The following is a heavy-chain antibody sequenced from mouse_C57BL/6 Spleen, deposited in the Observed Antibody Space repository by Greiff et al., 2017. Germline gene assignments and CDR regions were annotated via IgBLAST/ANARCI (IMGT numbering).Heavy chain of an antibody. Sequence: EVQVVESGGDLVKPGGSLKLSCAASGFTFSSYGMSWVRQTPDKRLEWVATISSGGSYTYYPDGVRGRFTISRDNAKNTLYLQMSSLKSEDKCMYYCARESDYGSSAEYFDVWGTGTTLTVSS. CDR2: ISSGGSYT. CDR1: GFTFSSYG. V-gene: IGHV5-6*01. D-gene: IGHD1-1*01. J-gene: IGHJ1*03. CDR3: ARESDYGSSAEYFDV.